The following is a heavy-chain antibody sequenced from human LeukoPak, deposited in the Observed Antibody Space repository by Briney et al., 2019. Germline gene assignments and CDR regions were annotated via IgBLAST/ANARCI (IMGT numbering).Heavy chain of an antibody. D-gene: IGHD1-26*01. CDR1: GGSFSGYY. Sequence: SETLSLTCAVYGGSFSGYYWSWIRQPPGMGLEWIGEINHSGSTNYNPSLKSRVTISVDTSKNQFSLKLSSVTAADTAVYYCARDPQLGASDYWGQGTLVTVSS. CDR2: INHSGST. CDR3: ARDPQLGASDY. J-gene: IGHJ4*02. V-gene: IGHV4-34*01.